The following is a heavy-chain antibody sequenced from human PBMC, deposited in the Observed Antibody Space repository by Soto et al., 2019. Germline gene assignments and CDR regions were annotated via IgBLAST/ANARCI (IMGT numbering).Heavy chain of an antibody. CDR1: GYSFTSYW. V-gene: IGHV5-51*01. CDR3: AVNYYDSSGYYYDAFDI. CDR2: IYPGDSDT. Sequence: GESLKISCKGSGYSFTSYWIGWVRQMPGKGLEWMGIIYPGDSDTRYSPSFQGQVTISADKSISTAYLQWSSLKASDTAMYYCAVNYYDSSGYYYDAFDIWGQGTMVPVSS. D-gene: IGHD3-22*01. J-gene: IGHJ3*02.